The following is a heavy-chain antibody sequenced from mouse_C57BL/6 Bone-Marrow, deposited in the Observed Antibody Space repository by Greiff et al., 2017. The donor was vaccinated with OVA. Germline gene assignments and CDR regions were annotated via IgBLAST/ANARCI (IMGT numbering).Heavy chain of an antibody. CDR1: GYTFTDYN. Sequence: VQLQQSGPELVKPGASVKIPCKASGYTFTDYNMDWVKQSHGKSLEWIGDINPNNGGTIYNQKFKGKATLTVDKSSSTAYMELRSLTSEDTAVYDCARQNYSNYGGAWFAYWGQGTLVTVSA. J-gene: IGHJ3*01. CDR2: INPNNGGT. V-gene: IGHV1-18*01. CDR3: ARQNYSNYGGAWFAY. D-gene: IGHD2-5*01.